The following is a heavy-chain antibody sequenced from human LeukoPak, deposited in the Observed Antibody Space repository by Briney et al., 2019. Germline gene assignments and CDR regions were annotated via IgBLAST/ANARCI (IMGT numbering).Heavy chain of an antibody. D-gene: IGHD4-17*01. Sequence: GRSLRLSCAASGFTFDDYAMHWVRQAPGKGLEWVSGISWNSGSIGYADSVKGRFIISRDNAKNSLYLQMNSLRAEDTALYYCAKDLLPSTTWDAFDIWGQGTMVTVSS. CDR2: ISWNSGSI. CDR1: GFTFDDYA. V-gene: IGHV3-9*01. CDR3: AKDLLPSTTWDAFDI. J-gene: IGHJ3*02.